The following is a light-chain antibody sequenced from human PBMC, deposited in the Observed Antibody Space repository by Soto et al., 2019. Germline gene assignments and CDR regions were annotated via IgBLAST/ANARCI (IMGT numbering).Light chain of an antibody. V-gene: IGLV2-8*01. J-gene: IGLJ1*01. Sequence: QSALIQPPSASGSPGQSVTISCTGTSSDVGGYNYVSWYQQHPGKAPKLIIYEVSKRPSGVPDRFSGSKSGNTASLTVSGLQAEDEADYYCSSYVGSNNLYVFGTGTKLTVL. CDR1: SSDVGGYNY. CDR2: EVS. CDR3: SSYVGSNNLYV.